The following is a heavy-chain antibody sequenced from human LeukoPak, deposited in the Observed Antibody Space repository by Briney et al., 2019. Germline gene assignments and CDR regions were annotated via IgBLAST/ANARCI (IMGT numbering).Heavy chain of an antibody. CDR1: GGSISSGSYY. Sequence: SETLSLTCTVSGGSISSGSYYWSWIRQPAGKGLEWIGRIYTSRRTNYIPSLKSRVTISVDTSKNQFSLRLSSVTAADTAVYYCARVTIFGVLDYMDVWGKGTTVTVSS. V-gene: IGHV4-61*02. D-gene: IGHD3-3*01. J-gene: IGHJ6*03. CDR3: ARVTIFGVLDYMDV. CDR2: IYTSRRT.